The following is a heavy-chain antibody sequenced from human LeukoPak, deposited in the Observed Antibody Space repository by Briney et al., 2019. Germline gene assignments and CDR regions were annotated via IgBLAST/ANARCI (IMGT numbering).Heavy chain of an antibody. J-gene: IGHJ4*02. CDR3: ARQKYQRGPDVSYFDY. V-gene: IGHV3-21*01. CDR2: ISSSGSYI. CDR1: RFTFSSYS. Sequence: SGGSLRLSCAASRFTFSSYSMNWVRQAPGKGLEWVSSISSSGSYIYYADSVKGRFTISRDNAKNSLYLQMNSLRAEDTAVYYCARQKYQRGPDVSYFDYWGQGTLVTVSS. D-gene: IGHD2-8*01.